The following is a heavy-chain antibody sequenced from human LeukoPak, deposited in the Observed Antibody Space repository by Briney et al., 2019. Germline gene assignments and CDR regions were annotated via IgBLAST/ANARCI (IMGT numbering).Heavy chain of an antibody. Sequence: ASETLSLTCTVSGGSISSYYWSWIRQPPGKGLEWIGYIYYSGSTNYNPSLKSRVTISVDTSKNQFSLKLSSVTAADTAVYYCARNYGDSHVDYWGQGTLVTVSS. CDR2: IYYSGST. D-gene: IGHD4-17*01. CDR3: ARNYGDSHVDY. CDR1: GGSISSYY. V-gene: IGHV4-59*01. J-gene: IGHJ4*02.